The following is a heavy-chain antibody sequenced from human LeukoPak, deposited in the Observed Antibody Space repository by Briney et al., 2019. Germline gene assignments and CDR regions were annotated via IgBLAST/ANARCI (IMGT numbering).Heavy chain of an antibody. CDR3: ARQTGRFGDYLDY. V-gene: IGHV4-39*01. CDR1: GGSISSSIYY. J-gene: IGHJ4*02. D-gene: IGHD3-10*01. CDR2: LYYSGTT. Sequence: SETLSLTCTVSGGSISSSIYYWGWLRQPPGKGLEWIGNLYYSGTTYYNPSLKSRVTISVDTSKNQFSLKLSSVTAADTAVYYCARQTGRFGDYLDYWGQGTLVIVSS.